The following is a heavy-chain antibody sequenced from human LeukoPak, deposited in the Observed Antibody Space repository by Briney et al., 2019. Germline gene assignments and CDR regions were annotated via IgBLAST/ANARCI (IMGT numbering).Heavy chain of an antibody. V-gene: IGHV4-59*01. CDR1: GGSFRGYS. J-gene: IGHJ4*02. CDR2: IYYSGST. CDR3: ASSEGYYDSSGYYQIDY. Sequence: SETLSLTCAVYGGSFRGYSWTWIRQPPGKGLEWIGYIYYSGSTNYNPSLKSRVTISVDTSKNQFSLKLSSVTAADTAVYYCASSEGYYDSSGYYQIDYWGQGTLVTVSS. D-gene: IGHD3-22*01.